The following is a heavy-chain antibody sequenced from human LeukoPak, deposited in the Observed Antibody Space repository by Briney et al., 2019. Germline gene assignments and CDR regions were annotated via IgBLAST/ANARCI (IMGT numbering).Heavy chain of an antibody. D-gene: IGHD3-22*01. V-gene: IGHV3-23*01. Sequence: GGSLRLSCAASGFTFSTYAMSWVRQAPGKGLEWVSAISGSGGSTYYADSVKGRFTISRDNSKNTLYLQMNSLRAEDTAVYYCAKFLDYYDSSGYYYGGFDYWGQGTLVTVSS. CDR3: AKFLDYYDSSGYYYGGFDY. CDR2: ISGSGGST. J-gene: IGHJ4*02. CDR1: GFTFSTYA.